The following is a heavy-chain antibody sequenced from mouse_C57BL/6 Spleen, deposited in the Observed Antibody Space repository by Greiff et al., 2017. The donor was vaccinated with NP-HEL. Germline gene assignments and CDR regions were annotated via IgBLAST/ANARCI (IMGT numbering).Heavy chain of an antibody. CDR3: ARSGLGPWYFDV. D-gene: IGHD4-1*01. CDR1: GYTFTDYY. J-gene: IGHJ1*03. Sequence: VQLQQSGAELVRPGASVKLSCKASGYTFTDYYINWVKQRPGQGLEWIARIYPGSGNTYYNEKFKGQATLTAEKSSSTAYMQLSSLTSEDSAVYFCARSGLGPWYFDVWGTGTTVTVSS. V-gene: IGHV1-76*01. CDR2: IYPGSGNT.